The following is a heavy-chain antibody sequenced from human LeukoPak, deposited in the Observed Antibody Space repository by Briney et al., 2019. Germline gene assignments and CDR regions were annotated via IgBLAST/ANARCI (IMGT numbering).Heavy chain of an antibody. CDR1: GYTFTSYG. V-gene: IGHV1-18*01. J-gene: IGHJ4*02. D-gene: IGHD1-26*01. CDR2: ISAYNGNT. Sequence: GASVKVSCKASGYTFTSYGISWVRQAPGQGLEWMGWISAYNGNTNYAQKLQGRVTMTTDTSTSTAYIELRSLRSDDTAVYYCARVPDFIVSKFDYWGQGTLVTVSS. CDR3: ARVPDFIVSKFDY.